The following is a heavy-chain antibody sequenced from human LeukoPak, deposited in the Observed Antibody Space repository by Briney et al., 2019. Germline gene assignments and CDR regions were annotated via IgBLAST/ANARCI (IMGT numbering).Heavy chain of an antibody. V-gene: IGHV3-43D*04. CDR2: ISWDGGST. D-gene: IGHD3-10*01. J-gene: IGHJ3*02. Sequence: GGSLRLSCAASGFTFDDYAMHWVRQAPGQGLEWVSLISWDGGSTYYADSVKGRFTISRDNSKNSLYLQMNSLRAEDTALYYCARGPGRLDAFDIWGQGTMVTVSS. CDR3: ARGPGRLDAFDI. CDR1: GFTFDDYA.